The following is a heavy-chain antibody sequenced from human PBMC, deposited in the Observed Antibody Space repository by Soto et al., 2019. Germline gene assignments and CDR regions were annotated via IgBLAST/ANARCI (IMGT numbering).Heavy chain of an antibody. CDR1: GFTSTTYW. J-gene: IGHJ4*02. D-gene: IGHD6-19*01. CDR3: ARTKQASGYSSSFSPAY. V-gene: IGHV5-51*01. CDR2: IYAGDSDT. Sequence: RGESLKISCKGFGFTSTTYWIAWVRQMPGKGLEWMGIIYAGDSDTRYSPSFQGQVTISADKSINTAYLQWSSVKASDTAIYYCARTKQASGYSSSFSPAYWGKGTQVTVSS.